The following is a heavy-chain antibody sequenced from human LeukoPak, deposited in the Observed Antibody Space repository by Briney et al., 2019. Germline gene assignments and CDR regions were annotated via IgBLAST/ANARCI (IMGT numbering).Heavy chain of an antibody. J-gene: IGHJ3*02. CDR1: GGTINTYY. V-gene: IGHV4-59*04. CDR3: ARPAHDAFDI. Sequence: SETLSLTCTVSGGTINTYYWSWVRQAPGKGLEGIGSVYYSGSTYFNPSLKSRLTMSVDTSNSHFSLRLGSVTAADTAVYYCARPAHDAFDIWGQGTKVTVSS. CDR2: VYYSGST.